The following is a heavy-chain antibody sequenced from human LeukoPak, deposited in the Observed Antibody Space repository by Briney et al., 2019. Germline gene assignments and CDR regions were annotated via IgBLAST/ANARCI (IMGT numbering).Heavy chain of an antibody. CDR1: GFTFSSYG. V-gene: IGHV3-30*03. CDR2: ISYDGSNK. CDR3: ARDPIDY. Sequence: GGSLRLSCEASGFTFSSYGMHWVRQAPGKGLEWVAVISYDGSNKYYADSVKGRFTISRDNSKNTLYLQMNSLRAEDAAVYYCARDPIDYWGQGTLVTVSS. J-gene: IGHJ4*02.